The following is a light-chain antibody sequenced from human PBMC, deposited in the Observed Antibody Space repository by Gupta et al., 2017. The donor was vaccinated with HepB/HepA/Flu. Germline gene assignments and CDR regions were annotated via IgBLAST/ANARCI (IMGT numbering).Light chain of an antibody. J-gene: IGKJ3*01. CDR1: QSLLHGNGHNY. CDR2: LGS. Sequence: DIVMTQSPLSLSVTPGEPASISCRSSQSLLHGNGHNYLDWYLQKPGQSPQLMIYLGSKRASGVPDRFSGSGSGKDFTLKSSRVEDEDVGVYYCMQDLQTRTFGPGTKVDIK. V-gene: IGKV2-28*01. CDR3: MQDLQTRT.